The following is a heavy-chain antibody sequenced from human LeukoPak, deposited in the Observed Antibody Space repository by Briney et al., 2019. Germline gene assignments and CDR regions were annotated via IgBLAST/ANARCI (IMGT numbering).Heavy chain of an antibody. V-gene: IGHV3-23*01. J-gene: IGHJ4*02. Sequence: GASLRLSCAASGFRLSDYGMTWVRQAPGKGLEWVSAISGGVTSTYYADSVKGRFTISRDNSKNTLYLQMSSLRADDTAVYYCAKDSPVATYWGQGTLVTVSS. D-gene: IGHD4-23*01. CDR3: AKDSPVATY. CDR1: GFRLSDYG. CDR2: ISGGVTST.